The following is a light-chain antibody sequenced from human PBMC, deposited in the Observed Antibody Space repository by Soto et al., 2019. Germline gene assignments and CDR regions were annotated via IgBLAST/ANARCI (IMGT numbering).Light chain of an antibody. CDR3: QQYGSSPWT. CDR2: DTS. V-gene: IGKV3-20*01. J-gene: IGKJ1*01. CDR1: QSVSSSH. Sequence: EVELTQSPGTLSLSPGERATLSCRASQSVSSSHLAWYQQKRGQAPRLLIYDTSTRDTGIPDRFSGSGSGTDFTLTISRLEPEDFAVYHCQQYGSSPWTFGQGTKVEVK.